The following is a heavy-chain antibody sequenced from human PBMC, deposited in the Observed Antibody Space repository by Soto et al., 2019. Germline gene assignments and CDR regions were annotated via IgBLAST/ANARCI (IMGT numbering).Heavy chain of an antibody. Sequence: PSETLSLTCAVYGGSFSGYYWSWIRQPPGKGLEWIGEINHSGSTNYNPSLKSRVTISVDTSKNQFSLKLSSVTAADTAVYYCAPRGLRRGQQRRGWFDPWGQGTLVTVSS. V-gene: IGHV4-34*01. J-gene: IGHJ5*02. D-gene: IGHD6-13*01. CDR1: GGSFSGYY. CDR3: APRGLRRGQQRRGWFDP. CDR2: INHSGST.